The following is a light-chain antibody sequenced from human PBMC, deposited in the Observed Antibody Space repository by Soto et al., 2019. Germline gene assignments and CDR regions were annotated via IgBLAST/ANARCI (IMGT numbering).Light chain of an antibody. CDR2: GAS. CDR1: QSISHC. J-gene: IGKJ3*01. CDR3: QQSYSYSLT. Sequence: LLRTQSQSVLSASVGNSVTLCCRASQSISHCLSWYQQKPGKAPKVLIYGASSLQSGVPSRFSGSGSGTDFTLTINSLQPEDFATYSCQQSYSYSLTFGPGTKVDIK. V-gene: IGKV1-39*01.